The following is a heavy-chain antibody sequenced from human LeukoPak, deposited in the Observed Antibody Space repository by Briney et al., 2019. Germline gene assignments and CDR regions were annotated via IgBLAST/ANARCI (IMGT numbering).Heavy chain of an antibody. J-gene: IGHJ4*02. CDR1: GGTFSSYA. CDR3: ARVWDAPGGYFDY. D-gene: IGHD4-23*01. V-gene: IGHV1-69*05. CDR2: IIPIFGTA. Sequence: GASVKVSCKASGGTFSSYAISWVRQAPGQGLEWMGGIIPIFGTANYAQKFQGRVTITTDESTSTAYMELSSLRSEDTAVYYCARVWDAPGGYFDYWGQGTLVTVSS.